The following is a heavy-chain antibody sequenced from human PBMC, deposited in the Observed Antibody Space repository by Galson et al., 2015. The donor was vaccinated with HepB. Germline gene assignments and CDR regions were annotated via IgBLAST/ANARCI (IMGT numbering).Heavy chain of an antibody. D-gene: IGHD3-10*01. V-gene: IGHV1-18*04. J-gene: IGHJ5*01. CDR1: GYTFTSYG. CDR2: ISAYNGNT. Sequence: SVKVSCKASGYTFTSYGISWVRQAPGQGPEWMGWISAYNGNTNYAQKLQGRVTMTTDTSTSTAYMELRSLRSDDTAVYYCARGMRHTWFGEFDSWGQGTLVTVSS. CDR3: ARGMRHTWFGEFDS.